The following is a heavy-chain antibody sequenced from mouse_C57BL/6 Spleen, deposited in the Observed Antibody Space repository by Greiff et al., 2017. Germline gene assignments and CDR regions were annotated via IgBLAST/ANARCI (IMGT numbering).Heavy chain of an antibody. J-gene: IGHJ2*01. D-gene: IGHD1-1*01. CDR3: ARRTTVVGGHVDY. V-gene: IGHV1-69*01. CDR2: IDPSDSYP. Sequence: QVQLQQPGAELVMPGASVKLSCKASGYTFTSYWMHWVKQRPGQGLEWIGEIDPSDSYPNYNQKFKGKATLTADKSSSTAYMELRSLTSEDSAVYFCARRTTVVGGHVDYWGQGTTLTVSS. CDR1: GYTFTSYW.